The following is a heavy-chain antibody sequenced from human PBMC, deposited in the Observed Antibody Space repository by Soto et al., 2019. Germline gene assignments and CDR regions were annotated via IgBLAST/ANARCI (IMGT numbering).Heavy chain of an antibody. V-gene: IGHV4-30-4*01. CDR1: GGSISSGDSS. CDR3: ARGKGFSY. J-gene: IGHJ4*02. Sequence: SETLSLTCTVSGGSISSGDSSCSWIRQPPGRGLEGIGYIYYSGNTYYNPSLKSRVTMSVDTSKNQFSLKLSSVTAADTAVYYCARGKGFSYWGPGTQVT. CDR2: IYYSGNT.